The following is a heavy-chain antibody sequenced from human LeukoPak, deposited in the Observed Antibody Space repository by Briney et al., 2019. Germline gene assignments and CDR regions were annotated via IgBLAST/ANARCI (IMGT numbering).Heavy chain of an antibody. J-gene: IGHJ6*03. CDR3: ARGRGSDYYYIDL. Sequence: GGSLRLSCAASGFTFSSYGMHWVRQAPGKGLEWVAFIRYDGSNKYYADSVKGRFTISRDNSKNTLYLQMNSLRAEDMAVYYRARGRGSDYYYIDLWGKGTTVTVSS. CDR1: GFTFSSYG. D-gene: IGHD3-16*01. V-gene: IGHV3-30*02. CDR2: IRYDGSNK.